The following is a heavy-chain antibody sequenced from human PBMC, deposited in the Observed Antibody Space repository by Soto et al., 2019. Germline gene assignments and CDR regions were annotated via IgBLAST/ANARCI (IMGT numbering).Heavy chain of an antibody. CDR2: ISADTGNT. CDR3: ARGRGVVVPAGTPDAFDV. J-gene: IGHJ3*01. CDR1: GYTFTSSG. V-gene: IGHV1-18*01. Sequence: ASVKVSCKASGYTFTSSGMSWVRQAPGQGLEWMGRISADTGNTDYAQKFQGRVTLTTDASTNTAYMELKILRSDDTAIYYCARGRGVVVPAGTPDAFDVWGQGTMVTFSS. D-gene: IGHD6-13*01.